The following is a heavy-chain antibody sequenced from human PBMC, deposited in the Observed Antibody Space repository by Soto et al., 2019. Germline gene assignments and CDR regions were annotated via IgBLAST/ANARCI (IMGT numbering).Heavy chain of an antibody. J-gene: IGHJ4*02. V-gene: IGHV3-30-3*01. CDR2: TSYDGSNK. Sequence: VGSLRLSCAASGFTFSSYSMHWVRQAPGKGLEWVAVTSYDGSNKYYADSVKGRFTMSRDNPKNTLYLQMNSLRAEDTAVYYCARDFRVYGTFDCWGQGTLVTVSS. CDR3: ARDFRVYGTFDC. CDR1: GFTFSSYS. D-gene: IGHD2-8*01.